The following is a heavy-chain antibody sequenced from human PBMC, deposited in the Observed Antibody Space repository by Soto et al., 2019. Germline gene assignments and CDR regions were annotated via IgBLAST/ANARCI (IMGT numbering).Heavy chain of an antibody. D-gene: IGHD3-22*01. Sequence: SETLSLTCSVSGASISRDHWNWIRQPPGKGLEWIGDYSGSTNYNPSLKSRLTISVDTSKNQFSLTLKSVTAADTAVYFYDGCAYYSPWGQGTLVTVSS. CDR2: YSGST. J-gene: IGHJ5*02. CDR3: DGCAYYSP. V-gene: IGHV4-59*08. CDR1: GASISRDH.